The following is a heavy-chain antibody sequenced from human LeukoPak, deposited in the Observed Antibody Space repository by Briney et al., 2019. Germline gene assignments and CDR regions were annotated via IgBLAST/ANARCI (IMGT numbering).Heavy chain of an antibody. D-gene: IGHD3-22*01. CDR2: INAYNGNT. J-gene: IGHJ4*02. V-gene: IGHV1-18*01. CDR3: ARAPAYTFLTDYYDSSGYIPPFDY. Sequence: ASVKVSCKSSGYTFTSSGISWVRQAPGQGLEWMGWINAYNGNTNYAQKLQGRVTMTTDTSTSTAYMELRSLRSDDTAVYYRARAPAYTFLTDYYDSSGYIPPFDYWGQGTLVSVSS. CDR1: GYTFTSSG.